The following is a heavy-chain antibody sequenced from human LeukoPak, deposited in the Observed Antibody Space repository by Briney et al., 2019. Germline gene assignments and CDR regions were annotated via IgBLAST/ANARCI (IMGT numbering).Heavy chain of an antibody. Sequence: PGGSLRLSCAASGFTFSSYSMNWVRQAPGKGLEWVSYISSSSSTIYYADSVKGRFTISRDNSKNTLDLQMNSLRVEDTAVYYCAKGVYGSGSYREYFEQWGQGTLVTVSS. J-gene: IGHJ1*01. CDR2: ISSSSSTI. D-gene: IGHD3-10*01. CDR3: AKGVYGSGSYREYFEQ. CDR1: GFTFSSYS. V-gene: IGHV3-48*01.